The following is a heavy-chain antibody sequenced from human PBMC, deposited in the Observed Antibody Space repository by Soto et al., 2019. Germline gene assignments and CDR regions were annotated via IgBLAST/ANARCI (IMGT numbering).Heavy chain of an antibody. V-gene: IGHV3-48*02. D-gene: IGHD3-10*01. CDR2: ISSSSSTI. Sequence: GGSLRLSCAASGFTFSSYSMNWVRQAPGKGLEWVSYISSSSSTIYYADSVKGRFTISRDNAKNSLYLQMNSLRDEDTAVYYCARVGFGELGSYYYGMDVWGQGTTVTVSS. J-gene: IGHJ6*02. CDR3: ARVGFGELGSYYYGMDV. CDR1: GFTFSSYS.